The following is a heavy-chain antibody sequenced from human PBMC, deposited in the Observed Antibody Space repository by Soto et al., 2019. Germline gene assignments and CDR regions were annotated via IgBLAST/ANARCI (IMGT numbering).Heavy chain of an antibody. V-gene: IGHV4-34*01. D-gene: IGHD5-18*01. J-gene: IGHJ4*02. CDR2: INHSGST. CDR1: GGSFSGYY. Sequence: QVQLQQWGAGLLKPSETLSLTCAVYGGSFSGYYWSWIRQPPGKGLEWIGEINHSGSTNYNPSLKSRVTISVATSKNQFSLKLSSVTAADTAVYYCARLRIQLPYLDDWGQGTLVTVSS. CDR3: ARLRIQLPYLDD.